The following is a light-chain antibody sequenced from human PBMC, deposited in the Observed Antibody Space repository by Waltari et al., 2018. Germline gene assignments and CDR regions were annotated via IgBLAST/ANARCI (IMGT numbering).Light chain of an antibody. CDR3: QQSYSTPPYT. CDR1: QSISSY. Sequence: DTQLTQSPPSLPASVRDRVTITCRASQSISSYLNWYQQKPGKAPKLLIYAASSLQSGVPSRFSGSGSGTDFTLTISSLQPEDFATYYCQQSYSTPPYTFGQGTKLEIK. CDR2: AAS. V-gene: IGKV1-39*01. J-gene: IGKJ2*01.